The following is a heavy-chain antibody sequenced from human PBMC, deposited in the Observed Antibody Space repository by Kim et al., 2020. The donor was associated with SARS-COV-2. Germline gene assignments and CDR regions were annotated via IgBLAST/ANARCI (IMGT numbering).Heavy chain of an antibody. D-gene: IGHD1-26*01. CDR3: ARDQGVGDY. CDR2: NGNT. V-gene: IGHV1-3*01. J-gene: IGHJ4*02. Sequence: NGNTKYSEKFQGRVTITRDTSASTAYMELSSLRSEDTAVYYCARDQGVGDYWGQGALVPSPQ.